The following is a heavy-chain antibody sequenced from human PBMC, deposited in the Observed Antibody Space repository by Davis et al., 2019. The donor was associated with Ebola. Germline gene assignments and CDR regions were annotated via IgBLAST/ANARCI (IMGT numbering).Heavy chain of an antibody. Sequence: GESLKISCKGSGYSFTSYWISWVRQMPGKGLEWMGRIDPSDSFTNYSPSFQGHVTISADKSINTAYLQWRSLKASDTAMYYCAREVVTARFDSWGQGTLVTVSS. CDR2: IDPSDSFT. CDR3: AREVVTARFDS. J-gene: IGHJ4*02. V-gene: IGHV5-10-1*01. CDR1: GYSFTSYW. D-gene: IGHD2-21*02.